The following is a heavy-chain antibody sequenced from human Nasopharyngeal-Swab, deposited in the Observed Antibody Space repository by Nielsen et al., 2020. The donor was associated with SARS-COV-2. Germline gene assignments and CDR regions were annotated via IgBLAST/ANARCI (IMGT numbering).Heavy chain of an antibody. CDR2: INHSGST. Sequence: SETLSLTCTVSGGSISSSSYYWSWIRQPPGKGLEWIGEINHSGSTNYNPSLKSRVTISVDTSKNQFSLKLSSVTAADTAVYYCASGGYSSGWYRFFDYWGQGTLVTVSS. CDR1: GGSISSSSYY. CDR3: ASGGYSSGWYRFFDY. J-gene: IGHJ4*02. D-gene: IGHD6-19*01. V-gene: IGHV4-39*07.